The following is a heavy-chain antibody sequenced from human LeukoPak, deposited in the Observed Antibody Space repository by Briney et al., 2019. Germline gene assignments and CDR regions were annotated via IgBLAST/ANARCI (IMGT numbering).Heavy chain of an antibody. Sequence: SETLSLTCAVHGATFSGYHWSWIRQPPGKELEWIGEISQSGISNFNPSLKSRVTMSLDTSKVQISLELNSVTAADTAVYFCARKWDYDPLTGYYDWYFDLWGRGTLVTVSS. J-gene: IGHJ2*01. CDR1: GATFSGYH. CDR2: ISQSGIS. D-gene: IGHD3-9*01. CDR3: ARKWDYDPLTGYYDWYFDL. V-gene: IGHV4-34*01.